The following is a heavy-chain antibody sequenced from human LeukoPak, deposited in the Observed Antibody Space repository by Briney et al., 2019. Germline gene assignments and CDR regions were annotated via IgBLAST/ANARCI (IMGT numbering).Heavy chain of an antibody. V-gene: IGHV1-46*01. Sequence: ASVKVSCKASGYTFTSYYMHWVRQAPGQGLEWMGIINPSGGSINYAQKFQGRVTITTDESTSTAYMELSSLRSEDTAVYYCASDTAMATFDYWGQGTLVTVSS. D-gene: IGHD5-18*01. CDR2: INPSGGSI. CDR3: ASDTAMATFDY. CDR1: GYTFTSYY. J-gene: IGHJ4*02.